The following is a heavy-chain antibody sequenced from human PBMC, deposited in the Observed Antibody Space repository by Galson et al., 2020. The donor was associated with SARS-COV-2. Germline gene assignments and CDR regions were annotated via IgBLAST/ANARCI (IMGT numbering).Heavy chain of an antibody. CDR2: IYYSGST. D-gene: IGHD3-10*01. CDR1: GGSISSSSYY. Sequence: SETLSLTCTVSGGSISSSSYYWGWIRQPPGKGLEWIGSIYYSGSTYYNPSLKSRVTISVDTSKNQFSLKLSSVTAADTAVYYCASNVLLWFGELFYFDYWGQGTLVTVSS. CDR3: ASNVLLWFGELFYFDY. V-gene: IGHV4-39*07. J-gene: IGHJ4*02.